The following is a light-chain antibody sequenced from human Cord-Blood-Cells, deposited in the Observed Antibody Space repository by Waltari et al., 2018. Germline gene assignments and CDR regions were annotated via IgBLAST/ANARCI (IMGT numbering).Light chain of an antibody. CDR2: GAS. Sequence: EIVLTQSPGTLSLSPGERATLSCRASQSVSSSYLAWYQQKPGQAPRLLLYGASSRATGIPDRCSGSGSGTDFTLTISRLEPEDFAVYYCQQYGSSFTFGPGTKVDIK. CDR3: QQYGSSFT. J-gene: IGKJ3*01. V-gene: IGKV3-20*01. CDR1: QSVSSSY.